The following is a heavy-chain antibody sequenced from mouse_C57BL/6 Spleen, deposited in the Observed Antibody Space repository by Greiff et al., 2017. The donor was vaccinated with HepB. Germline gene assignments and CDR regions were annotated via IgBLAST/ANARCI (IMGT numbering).Heavy chain of an antibody. Sequence: VQLQQSGPELVKPGASVKISCKASGYAFSSSWMNWVKQRPGKGLEWIGRIDPGDGDTNYNGKFKGKATLTADKSSSTAYMQLSSLTSEDSAVYFCARRYYGSIDYWGQGTTLTVSS. D-gene: IGHD1-1*01. CDR3: ARRYYGSIDY. V-gene: IGHV1-82*01. J-gene: IGHJ2*01. CDR1: GYAFSSSW. CDR2: IDPGDGDT.